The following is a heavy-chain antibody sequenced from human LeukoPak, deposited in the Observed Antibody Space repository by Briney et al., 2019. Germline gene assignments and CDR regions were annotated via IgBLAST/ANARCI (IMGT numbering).Heavy chain of an antibody. Sequence: SGGSLRLSCAASGFTVSSNYMSWVRQAPGKGLEWVSIIYSGGSTFYADSVKGRFTISRDNAKNSLYLQMNSLRAEDTAVYYCAKWDTYYDSSGYYFYWGQGTLVTVSS. J-gene: IGHJ4*02. V-gene: IGHV3-53*01. CDR2: IYSGGST. CDR1: GFTVSSNY. CDR3: AKWDTYYDSSGYYFY. D-gene: IGHD3-22*01.